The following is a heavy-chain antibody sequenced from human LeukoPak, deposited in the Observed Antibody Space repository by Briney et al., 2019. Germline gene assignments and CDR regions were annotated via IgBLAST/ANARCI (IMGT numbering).Heavy chain of an antibody. CDR3: ARVTGYMIEDYFDY. Sequence: KPSETLSLTCTVSGGSISSYYWSWIRQPAGKGLEWIGRIYTSGSTNYNPSLKSRVTMSVDTSKNQFSLKLRSVTAADTAVYYCARVTGYMIEDYFDYWGQGTLVTVSS. CDR2: IYTSGST. V-gene: IGHV4-4*07. CDR1: GGSISSYY. J-gene: IGHJ4*02. D-gene: IGHD3-22*01.